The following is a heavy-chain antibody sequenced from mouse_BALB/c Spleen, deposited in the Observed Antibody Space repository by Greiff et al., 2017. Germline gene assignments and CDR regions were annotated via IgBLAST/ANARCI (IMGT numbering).Heavy chain of an antibody. CDR1: GYSITSDYA. CDR2: ISYSGST. Sequence: VQLKESGPGLVKPSQSLSLTCTVTGYSITSDYAWNWIRQFPGNKLEWMGYISYSGSTSYNPSLKSRISITRDTSKNQFFLQLNSVTTEDTATYYCARRGYGYDEAWFAYWGQGTLVTVSA. J-gene: IGHJ3*01. V-gene: IGHV3-2*02. D-gene: IGHD2-2*01. CDR3: ARRGYGYDEAWFAY.